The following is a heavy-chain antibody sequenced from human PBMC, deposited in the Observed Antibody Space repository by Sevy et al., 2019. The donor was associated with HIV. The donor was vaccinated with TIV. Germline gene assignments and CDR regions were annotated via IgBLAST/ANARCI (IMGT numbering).Heavy chain of an antibody. Sequence: GESLKISCAASGFTPSTYGMHWVRQAPGKGLEWVAVIGYDGSNKYYADSVKGRFTISRDNSKNTLFLQMDSLRAEDMAVYYCARDPRMYGDYLLAYFDYWGQGTLVTVSS. CDR1: GFTPSTYG. CDR3: ARDPRMYGDYLLAYFDY. J-gene: IGHJ4*02. CDR2: IGYDGSNK. D-gene: IGHD2-8*01. V-gene: IGHV3-33*01.